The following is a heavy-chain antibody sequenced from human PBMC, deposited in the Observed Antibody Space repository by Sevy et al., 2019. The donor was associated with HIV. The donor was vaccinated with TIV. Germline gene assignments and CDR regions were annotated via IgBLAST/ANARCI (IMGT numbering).Heavy chain of an antibody. CDR1: DYSISSGYW. D-gene: IGHD7-27*01. CDR3: ASHDWGRQDY. V-gene: IGHV4-38-2*02. J-gene: IGHJ4*02. Sequence: SETLSLTCIVSDYSISSGYWWDWFRRPPGKGLEGVGAIYYRGDTQYTPSLKSRVTISADTSKNQFSLRLTSMTAADTAIYYCASHDWGRQDYWGQGTLVTVSS. CDR2: IYYRGDT.